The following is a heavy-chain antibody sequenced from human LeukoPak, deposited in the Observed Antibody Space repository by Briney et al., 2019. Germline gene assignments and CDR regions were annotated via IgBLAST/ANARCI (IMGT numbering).Heavy chain of an antibody. Sequence: SGTLSLTCAVSGGSISSSNWWSWVRQPPGKGLGWIGEIYHSGSTNYNPSLKSRVTISVDKSKNQFSLKLSSVTAADTAVYYCARAPDSGSFFLFDYWGQGTLVTVSS. CDR1: GGSISSSNW. V-gene: IGHV4-4*02. CDR3: ARAPDSGSFFLFDY. CDR2: IYHSGST. D-gene: IGHD1-26*01. J-gene: IGHJ4*02.